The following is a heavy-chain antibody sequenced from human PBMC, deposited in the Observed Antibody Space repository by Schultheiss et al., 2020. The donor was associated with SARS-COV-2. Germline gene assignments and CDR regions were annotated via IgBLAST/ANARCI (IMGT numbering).Heavy chain of an antibody. J-gene: IGHJ5*02. V-gene: IGHV3-23*01. CDR1: GFTFSSYA. CDR3: ARVVVLRYFDWSQGELDP. CDR2: ISGSGGST. D-gene: IGHD3-9*01. Sequence: GGSLRLSCAASGFTFSSYAMSWVRQAPGKGLEWVSAISGSGGSTYYADSVKGRFTISRDNAKNSLYLQMNSLRAEDTAVYYCARVVVLRYFDWSQGELDPWGQGTLVTVSS.